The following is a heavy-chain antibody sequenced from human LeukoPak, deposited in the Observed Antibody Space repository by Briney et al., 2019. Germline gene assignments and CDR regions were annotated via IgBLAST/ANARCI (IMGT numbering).Heavy chain of an antibody. V-gene: IGHV4-59*08. J-gene: IGHJ6*03. CDR1: GDSISKYY. CDR2: IYYSGST. CDR3: ARPAVAASGDYYYMDV. Sequence: PSETLSLTCTVSGDSISKYYWSWIRQPPGKALEWIGYIYYSGSTTYNPSLRSRVTISIDTSKNQFSLKLSSVTAADTALYYCARPAVAASGDYYYMDVWGHGTTVTVSS. D-gene: IGHD6-19*01.